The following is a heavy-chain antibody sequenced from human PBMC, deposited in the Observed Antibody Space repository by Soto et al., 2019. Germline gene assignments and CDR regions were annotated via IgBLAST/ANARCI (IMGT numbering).Heavy chain of an antibody. J-gene: IGHJ4*02. D-gene: IGHD6-13*01. V-gene: IGHV4-59*01. CDR1: GGSISSYY. CDR3: ARYQAAAGFDY. CDR2: IYYSGST. Sequence: QVQLQESGPGLVKPSETLSLTCTVSGGSISSYYWSWIRQPPGKGLEWIGYIYYSGSTNYNPSLQSRGTISVDTSKNHCSLKLSSVTAADTAVYYCARYQAAAGFDYWGQGTLVTVSS.